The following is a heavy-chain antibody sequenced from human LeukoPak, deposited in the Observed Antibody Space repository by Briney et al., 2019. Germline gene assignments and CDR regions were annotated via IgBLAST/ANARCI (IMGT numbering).Heavy chain of an antibody. D-gene: IGHD3-10*01. CDR2: MNPNSGIT. V-gene: IGHV1-8*01. CDR3: ARAAYYGSGSYSKRVYYFDY. J-gene: IGHJ4*02. CDR1: GYTFTSYV. Sequence: ASVKVSCKASGYTFTSYVINWVRQATGQGLEWMGWMNPNSGITGYAQKFQGRVTMNRNTSISTAYMELSSLRSEDTAVYYCARAAYYGSGSYSKRVYYFDYWGQGTLVTVSS.